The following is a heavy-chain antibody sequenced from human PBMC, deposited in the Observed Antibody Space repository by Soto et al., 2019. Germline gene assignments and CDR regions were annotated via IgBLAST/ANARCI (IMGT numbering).Heavy chain of an antibody. D-gene: IGHD3-3*01. CDR2: INPATGAA. V-gene: IGHV1-2*02. CDR1: GYPVTAYY. J-gene: IGHJ3*02. Sequence: QLHLVQSGAVVKKPGASVTVSCSASGYPVTAYYMHWVRQAPGRGLEWMGGINPATGAAKYTQTFQGRVTMTRDTSTSTVFMGLGGLTSEETAVFYCARGGGVGVAGSAAFDMWGQGTLVTVSS. CDR3: ARGGGVGVAGSAAFDM.